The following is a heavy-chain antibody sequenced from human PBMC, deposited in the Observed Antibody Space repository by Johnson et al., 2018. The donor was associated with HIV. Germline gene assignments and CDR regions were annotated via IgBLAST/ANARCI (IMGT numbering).Heavy chain of an antibody. Sequence: VQLVESGGGLVQPGGSLRLSCATSGFTFSTYYMSWIRQAPGKGLECVSYISSSGSTIYSADPVKGRFTISRDNAKNSLYLQMNSLRAEDTAVYSGSFRHNWNYGDGFDVWGQGTMVTVSS. D-gene: IGHD1-7*01. J-gene: IGHJ3*01. CDR3: SFRHNWNYGDGFDV. CDR2: ISSSGSTI. V-gene: IGHV3-11*04. CDR1: GFTFSTYY.